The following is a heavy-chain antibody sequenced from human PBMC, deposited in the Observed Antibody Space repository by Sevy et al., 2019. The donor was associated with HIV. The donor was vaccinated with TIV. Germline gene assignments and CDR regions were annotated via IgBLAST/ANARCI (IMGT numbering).Heavy chain of an antibody. V-gene: IGHV3-23*01. D-gene: IGHD3-22*01. CDR2: ISGSGTRT. Sequence: GGSLRLSCAVSGFSFDSYGMTWVRQAPGKGLEWVSGISGSGTRTYYADSVKGRFSISRDNSKNRLYLQMNSLRSEDPGIFYCAEGGGGHYDPDEIGYYFYYYNMDVWGKGTTVTVSS. CDR1: GFSFDSYG. CDR3: AEGGGGHYDPDEIGYYFYYYNMDV. J-gene: IGHJ6*03.